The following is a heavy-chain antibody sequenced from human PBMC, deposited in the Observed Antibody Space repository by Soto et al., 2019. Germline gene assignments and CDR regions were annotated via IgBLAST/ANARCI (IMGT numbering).Heavy chain of an antibody. CDR2: IDPSDSRT. J-gene: IGHJ4*02. V-gene: IGHV5-10-1*01. CDR1: GYMFPIYH. D-gene: IGHD2-8*01. Sequence: GESLKISCEASGYMFPIYHISWVRQMPGKGLEWVGKIDPSDSRTMYLPPSRARITISVDKSINTAYLEWGRLNASDTAMYYCARHDSNGYFDFWGQGTQVTVSS. CDR3: ARHDSNGYFDF.